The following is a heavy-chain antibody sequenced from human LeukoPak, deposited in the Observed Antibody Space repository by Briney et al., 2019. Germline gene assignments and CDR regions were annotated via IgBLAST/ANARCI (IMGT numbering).Heavy chain of an antibody. D-gene: IGHD3-10*02. V-gene: IGHV3-74*01. CDR1: GFTFSTYW. Sequence: PVGSLRLSCAASGFTFSTYWMHWVRQVPGEGPVWVSRISADGSSTNYAESVKGRFTISRDNAKNTLYLQLHSLRVEDTAVYYCAREFRIVLGAAGSFDFWGQGTMVTVSS. CDR3: AREFRIVLGAAGSFDF. J-gene: IGHJ3*01. CDR2: ISADGSST.